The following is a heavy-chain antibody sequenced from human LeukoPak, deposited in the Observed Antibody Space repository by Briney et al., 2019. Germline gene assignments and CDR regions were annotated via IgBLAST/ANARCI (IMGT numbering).Heavy chain of an antibody. CDR3: ATLQPAAAHFEH. D-gene: IGHD2-15*01. CDR1: GDTFSNYG. CDR2: VSALNGNT. J-gene: IGHJ1*01. Sequence: ASVKDSCTASGDTFSNYGVSWVRQAPGQGLEWMGWVSALNGNTNVAQKVQGRLTLTRDTSTGTAHMELRSLTSDDTAVYYCATLQPAAAHFEHWGQGTLVTVST. V-gene: IGHV1-18*01.